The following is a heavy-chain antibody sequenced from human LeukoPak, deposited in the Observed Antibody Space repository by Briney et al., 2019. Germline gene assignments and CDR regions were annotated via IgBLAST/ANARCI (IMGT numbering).Heavy chain of an antibody. Sequence: SGPTLVKPTQTLTLTCTFSGFSLSTSGVGVGWIRQPPGKALEWLALIYWDDDKRYSPSLKSRITITKDTSKNHVVLIMTNMDPVDTATYFCAHRLFVDSNGWYFDYWGQGTLVTVSS. J-gene: IGHJ4*02. D-gene: IGHD6-19*01. CDR3: AHRLFVDSNGWYFDY. V-gene: IGHV2-5*02. CDR2: IYWDDDK. CDR1: GFSLSTSGVG.